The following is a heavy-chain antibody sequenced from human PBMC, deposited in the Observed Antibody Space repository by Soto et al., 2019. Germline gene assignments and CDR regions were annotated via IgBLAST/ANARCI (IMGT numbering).Heavy chain of an antibody. Sequence: GASVKVSCKSSGFTFTSSAVQCVRQARGQRLEWIGWIVVGSGNTNYAQKFQERVTITRDMSTSTAYMELSSLRSEDTAVYYCAASEVGAAFYYYYGMDVWGQGTTVTVSS. J-gene: IGHJ6*02. CDR3: AASEVGAAFYYYYGMDV. CDR2: IVVGSGNT. D-gene: IGHD1-26*01. V-gene: IGHV1-58*01. CDR1: GFTFTSSA.